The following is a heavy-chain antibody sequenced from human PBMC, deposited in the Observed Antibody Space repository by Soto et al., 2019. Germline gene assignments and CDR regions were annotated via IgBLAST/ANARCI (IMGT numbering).Heavy chain of an antibody. CDR2: VYNTGGT. J-gene: IGHJ4*02. D-gene: IGHD3-22*01. Sequence: SETLSLTCTVSGGSISSSTYYWVWIRQPPGKGLEWIGRVYNTGGTFYNPSFQSRVTISVDTSRNQFSLRMNFVTAADTAIYYCAKDFYFDSPKPHLADYWGRGTQVTVSS. V-gene: IGHV4-39*02. CDR3: AKDFYFDSPKPHLADY. CDR1: GGSISSSTYY.